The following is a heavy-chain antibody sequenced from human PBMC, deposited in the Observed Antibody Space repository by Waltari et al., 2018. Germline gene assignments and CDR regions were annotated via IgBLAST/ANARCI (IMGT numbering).Heavy chain of an antibody. D-gene: IGHD3-22*01. Sequence: QLQLQESGPGLVKPSETLSLTCTVSGGSISSSSYYWGWIRQPPGKGLEWIGSIYYSGSTYYNPSRKSRCTISVDTSKNQFSLKLSSVTAADTAVYYCASTVYYDSSGWTYYFDYWGQGTLVTVSS. J-gene: IGHJ4*02. CDR1: GGSISSSSYY. CDR2: IYYSGST. V-gene: IGHV4-39*01. CDR3: ASTVYYDSSGWTYYFDY.